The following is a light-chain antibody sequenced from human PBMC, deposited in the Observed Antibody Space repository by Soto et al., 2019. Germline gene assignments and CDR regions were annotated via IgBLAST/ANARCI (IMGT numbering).Light chain of an antibody. J-gene: IGLJ1*01. Sequence: QSALTQPASVSGSPVQSSTITCTGTSSDVGGYNYVSWYQQHPGKAPKFMIYDVSNRPSGVSNRFSGSKSGNTASLTISGLQAEDEADYYCCSYTTSNTRQIVFGTGTKVTVL. CDR1: SSDVGGYNY. CDR3: CSYTTSNTRQIV. CDR2: DVS. V-gene: IGLV2-14*01.